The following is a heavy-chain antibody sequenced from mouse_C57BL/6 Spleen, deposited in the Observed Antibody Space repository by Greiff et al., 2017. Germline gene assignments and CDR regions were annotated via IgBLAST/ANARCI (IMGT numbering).Heavy chain of an antibody. CDR2: INPNNGGT. Sequence: VQLQQSGPELVKPGASVKISCKASGYTFTDYYMNWVKQSHGKSLEWIGDINPNNGGTSYNQKFKGKATLTVDKSSSTAYMELRSLTSEDSAVYYCARGILLRPHYFDYWGQGTTLTVSS. J-gene: IGHJ2*01. D-gene: IGHD1-1*01. CDR3: ARGILLRPHYFDY. CDR1: GYTFTDYY. V-gene: IGHV1-26*01.